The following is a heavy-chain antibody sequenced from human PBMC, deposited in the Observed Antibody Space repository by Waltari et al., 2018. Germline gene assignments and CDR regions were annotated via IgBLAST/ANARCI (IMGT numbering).Heavy chain of an antibody. Sequence: QVQLVQSGAEVKKPGASVKVSCKASGYTFTGYYMHWVRQAPGQGLEWMGWINPNRGGKNYAQKFQGRVTMTRDTSISTAYMELSRLRSDDTAVYYCARVNSGWYDAFDIWGQGTMVTVSS. CDR2: INPNRGGK. D-gene: IGHD6-19*01. V-gene: IGHV1-2*02. CDR1: GYTFTGYY. CDR3: ARVNSGWYDAFDI. J-gene: IGHJ3*02.